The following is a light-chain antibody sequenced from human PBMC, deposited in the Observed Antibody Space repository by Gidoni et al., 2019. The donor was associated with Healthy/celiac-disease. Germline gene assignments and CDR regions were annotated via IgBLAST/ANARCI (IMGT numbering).Light chain of an antibody. V-gene: IGKV1-8*01. Sequence: AIRITQSPSSLSASTGDRVTITCRASQGMSSYLAWYQQKPGKAPKLLIYAASTLQSGVPSRFSGSGSGTDFTLTISCLQSEDFATYYCQQYYSYPQLTFGGGTKVEIK. CDR2: AAS. J-gene: IGKJ4*01. CDR1: QGMSSY. CDR3: QQYYSYPQLT.